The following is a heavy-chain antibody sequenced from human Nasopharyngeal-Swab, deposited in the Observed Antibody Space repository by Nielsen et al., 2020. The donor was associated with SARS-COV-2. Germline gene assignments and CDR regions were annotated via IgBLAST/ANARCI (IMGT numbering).Heavy chain of an antibody. V-gene: IGHV3-48*03. D-gene: IGHD3-22*01. CDR2: ISSSGSTI. CDR3: ARHYYDTRAVWFDP. Sequence: GGSLRLSYAASGFTFSSYEMNWVRQAPGKGLEWVSYISSSGSTIYYADSVKGRFTISRDNAKNSLYLQMNSLRAEDTAVYYCARHYYDTRAVWFDPWGQGTLVTVSP. CDR1: GFTFSSYE. J-gene: IGHJ5*02.